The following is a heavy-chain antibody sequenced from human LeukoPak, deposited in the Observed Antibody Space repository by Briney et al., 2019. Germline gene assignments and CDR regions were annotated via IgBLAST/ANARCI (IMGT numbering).Heavy chain of an antibody. V-gene: IGHV3-7*01. D-gene: IGHD2-2*01. J-gene: IGHJ6*03. CDR2: IKTDGSEK. CDR3: ARHGPAARGSYYYMDV. CDR1: GFTFSNYW. Sequence: PGGSLRLSCEGSGFTFSNYWMGWVRQAPGKGLQWVANIKTDGSEKYYVDSVKGRFTISRDNAKNSLYLQMNSLRAEDTAVYYCARHGPAARGSYYYMDVWGKGTTVTVSS.